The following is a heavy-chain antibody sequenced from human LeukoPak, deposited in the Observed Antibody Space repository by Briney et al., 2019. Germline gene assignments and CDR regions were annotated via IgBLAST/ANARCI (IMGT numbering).Heavy chain of an antibody. D-gene: IGHD6-6*01. V-gene: IGHV1-69*13. CDR1: GGTFSSYA. Sequence: SVKVSCKASGGTFSSYAISWVRQAPGQGLEWMGGIIPIFGTANYAQKFQGRVTITADESTSTAYMELSSLRSEDTAVYYCAREGESEYSSSGAFDIWGQGTMVTVSS. CDR2: IIPIFGTA. J-gene: IGHJ3*02. CDR3: AREGESEYSSSGAFDI.